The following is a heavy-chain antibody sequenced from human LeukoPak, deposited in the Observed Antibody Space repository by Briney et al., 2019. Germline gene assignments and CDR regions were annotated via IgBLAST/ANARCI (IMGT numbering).Heavy chain of an antibody. V-gene: IGHV3-66*01. CDR1: GFTVSSNY. Sequence: PGGSLRLSCAASGFTVSSNYMSWVRQAPGKGLEWVSVIYSGGSTYYADSVKGRFTISGDNSKNTLYLQMNSLRAEDTAVYYCARVLYYYDSSGYPFDYWGQGTLVTVSS. CDR2: IYSGGST. CDR3: ARVLYYYDSSGYPFDY. J-gene: IGHJ4*02. D-gene: IGHD3-22*01.